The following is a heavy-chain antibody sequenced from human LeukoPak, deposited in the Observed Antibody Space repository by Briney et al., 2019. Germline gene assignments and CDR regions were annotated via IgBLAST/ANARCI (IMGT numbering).Heavy chain of an antibody. J-gene: IGHJ3*02. CDR3: TVERYFDWLLANDAFDI. CDR1: GFTFGDYA. V-gene: IGHV3-49*03. CDR2: IRSKAYGGTT. Sequence: GGSLRLSCTASGFTFGDYAMSWFRQAPGKGLEWVGFIRSKAYGGTTEYAASVKGRFTISRDDSKSIAYLQMNSLKTEDTAVYYCTVERYFDWLLANDAFDIWGQGTMVTVSS. D-gene: IGHD3-9*01.